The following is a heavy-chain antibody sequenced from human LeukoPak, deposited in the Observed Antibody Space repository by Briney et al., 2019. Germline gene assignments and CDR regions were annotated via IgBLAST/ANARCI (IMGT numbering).Heavy chain of an antibody. Sequence: SETLSLTCTVSGASISSSTYYWGWIRQPPGKGLEWIGSNTYYNPSLKSRVTISIDRSKNQFSLKLNSVTAADTAVYYCATNPPGIAAAGIDYWGQGTLVTVSS. V-gene: IGHV4-39*07. CDR1: GASISSSTYY. CDR3: ATNPPGIAAAGIDY. J-gene: IGHJ4*02. CDR2: NT. D-gene: IGHD6-13*01.